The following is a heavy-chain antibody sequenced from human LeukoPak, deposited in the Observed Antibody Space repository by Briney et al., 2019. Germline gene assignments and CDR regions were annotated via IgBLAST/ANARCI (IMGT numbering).Heavy chain of an antibody. D-gene: IGHD2-15*01. J-gene: IGHJ6*02. V-gene: IGHV3-7*03. Sequence: PGGSLRLSCVASGFTFGKYWMSWVRQAPGKGLEWVANIKLDGSEKNYVDSVKGRFTISRDNTKNSLYLQMNSLRVEDTAVYFCARGGGSDVWGQGATVTVSS. CDR2: IKLDGSEK. CDR1: GFTFGKYW. CDR3: ARGGGSDV.